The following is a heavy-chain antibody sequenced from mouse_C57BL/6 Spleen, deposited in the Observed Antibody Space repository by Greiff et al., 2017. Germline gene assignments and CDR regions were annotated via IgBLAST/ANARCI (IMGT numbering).Heavy chain of an antibody. J-gene: IGHJ4*01. D-gene: IGHD1-2*01. CDR2: INPYNGDT. CDR3: ARSATPNYYAMDY. Sequence: VQLQQSGPELVKPGDSVKISCKASGYSFTGYFMNWVMQSHGKSLEWIGRINPYNGDTFYNQKFKGKATLTVDKSSSTAHMELRSLTSEDSAVYYCARSATPNYYAMDYWGQGTSVTVSS. V-gene: IGHV1-20*01. CDR1: GYSFTGYF.